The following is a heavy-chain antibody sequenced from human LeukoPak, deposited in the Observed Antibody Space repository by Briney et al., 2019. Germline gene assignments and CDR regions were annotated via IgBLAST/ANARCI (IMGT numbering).Heavy chain of an antibody. CDR2: IYYSGST. CDR1: GDSISSGGYY. J-gene: IGHJ4*02. D-gene: IGHD3-9*01. Sequence: SETLSLTCTVSGDSISSGGYYWSWIRQHPGKGLEWIGNIYYSGSTNYNPSLKSRVTISVDTSKNQFSLKLSSVTAADTAVYYCARVRAGYFDPYYFDYWGQGTLVTVSS. CDR3: ARVRAGYFDPYYFDY. V-gene: IGHV4-61*08.